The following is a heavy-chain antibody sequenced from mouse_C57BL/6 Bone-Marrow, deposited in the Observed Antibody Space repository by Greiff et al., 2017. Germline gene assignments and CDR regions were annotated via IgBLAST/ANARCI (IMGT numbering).Heavy chain of an antibody. J-gene: IGHJ3*01. CDR2: ISGGGGNT. Sequence: EVHLVESGGGLVKPGGSLKLSCAASGFTFSSYTMSWVRQTPGKRLEWVATISGGGGNTYYPDSVKGRFTISRDNAKNTRYLQMSSLRSEDTALYYCARHEDYTWFAYWGQGTLVTVSA. CDR1: GFTFSSYT. D-gene: IGHD2-12*01. CDR3: ARHEDYTWFAY. V-gene: IGHV5-9*01.